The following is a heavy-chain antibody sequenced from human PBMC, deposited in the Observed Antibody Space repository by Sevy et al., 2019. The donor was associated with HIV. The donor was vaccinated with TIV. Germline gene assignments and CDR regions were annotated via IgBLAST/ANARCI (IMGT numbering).Heavy chain of an antibody. J-gene: IGHJ6*02. V-gene: IGHV3-13*01. D-gene: IGHD3-10*01. CDR2: IDNDGDT. CDR1: GFTFSNYD. Sequence: GRSLRLSCRASGFTFSNYDMHWVRQATGKGLEWVSGIDNDGDTYYPDSVKGRFTISRENGRDSLYLQMNSLRAGDTAVYYCARELYYGMDVWGQGTTVTVSS. CDR3: ARELYYGMDV.